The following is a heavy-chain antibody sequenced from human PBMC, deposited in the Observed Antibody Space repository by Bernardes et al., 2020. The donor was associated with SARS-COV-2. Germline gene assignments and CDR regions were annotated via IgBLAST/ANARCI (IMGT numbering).Heavy chain of an antibody. D-gene: IGHD6-19*01. J-gene: IGHJ5*02. CDR1: GFTVSSTY. V-gene: IGHV3-53*01. CDR2: ISAGGRP. Sequence: GGSLRLSCAASGFTVSSTYMHWIRQAPEKGLEWVSVISAGGRPFYPGSVQGRFTMSRDNYKNSVHLQMTSLRAEDTAVYYCARVDGVTVAGASWGQGTLVTVSP. CDR3: ARVDGVTVAGAS.